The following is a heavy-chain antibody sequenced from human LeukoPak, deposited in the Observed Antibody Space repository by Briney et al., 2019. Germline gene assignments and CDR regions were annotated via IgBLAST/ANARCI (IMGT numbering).Heavy chain of an antibody. Sequence: ASVKVSCKVSGYTLTELSMHWVRQAPGKGPEWMGGFDPEDGETIYAQKFQGRVTMTEDTSTDTAYMELSSLRSEDTAVYYCATRGRRGATGAFDIWGQGTMVTVSS. CDR1: GYTLTELS. V-gene: IGHV1-24*01. J-gene: IGHJ3*02. CDR2: FDPEDGET. CDR3: ATRGRRGATGAFDI. D-gene: IGHD1-26*01.